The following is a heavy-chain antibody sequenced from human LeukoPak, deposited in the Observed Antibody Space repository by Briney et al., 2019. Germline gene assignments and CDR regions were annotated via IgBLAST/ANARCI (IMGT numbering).Heavy chain of an antibody. Sequence: SETLSLTCTVSGGSISSYCWSWIRQPPGKGLEWIGYIYYSGSTNYNPSLKSRVTISVDTSKNQFSLKLSSVTAADTAVYYCARGGGIAVAGLYYWGQGTLVTVSS. CDR2: IYYSGST. J-gene: IGHJ4*02. D-gene: IGHD6-19*01. CDR3: ARGGGIAVAGLYY. CDR1: GGSISSYC. V-gene: IGHV4-59*01.